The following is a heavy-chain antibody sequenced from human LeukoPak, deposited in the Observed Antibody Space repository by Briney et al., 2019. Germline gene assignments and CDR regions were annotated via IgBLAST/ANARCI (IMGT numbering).Heavy chain of an antibody. V-gene: IGHV1-69*05. Sequence: SVKVSCKASGGTFSSYAISWVRQAPGQGLEWMGGIIPIFGTANYAQKFQGRVTITTDESTSTAYMELSSLGSEDTAVYYCARVPPITGTTNYYYYMDVGGKGTTVTSP. J-gene: IGHJ6*03. CDR1: GGTFSSYA. CDR2: IIPIFGTA. CDR3: ARVPPITGTTNYYYYMDV. D-gene: IGHD1-7*01.